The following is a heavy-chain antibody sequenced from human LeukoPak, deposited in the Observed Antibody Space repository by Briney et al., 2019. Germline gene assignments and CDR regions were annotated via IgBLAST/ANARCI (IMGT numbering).Heavy chain of an antibody. Sequence: PSETLSLTCAVYGGSFSGYYWSWIRQPPGKGLEWIGEINHSGSTNYNPSLKSRVTISVDTSKNQFSLKLSSVTAADTAVYYCARGFGIAVAGSNDYWGQGTLVTVSS. D-gene: IGHD6-19*01. CDR3: ARGFGIAVAGSNDY. CDR2: INHSGST. V-gene: IGHV4-34*01. CDR1: GGSFSGYY. J-gene: IGHJ4*02.